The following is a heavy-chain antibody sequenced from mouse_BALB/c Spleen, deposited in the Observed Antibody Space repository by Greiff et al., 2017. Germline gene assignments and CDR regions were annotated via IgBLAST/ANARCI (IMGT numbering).Heavy chain of an antibody. V-gene: IGHV5-9-3*01. CDR1: GFTFSSYA. CDR2: ISSGGSYT. Sequence: DVKLVESGGGLVKPGGSLKLSCAASGFTFSSYAMSWVRQTPEKRLEWVATISSGGSYTYYPDSVKGRFTISRDNAENTLYLQMSSLRSEDTAMYYCAREDLYFDYWGQGTTLTVSS. CDR3: AREDLYFDY. J-gene: IGHJ2*01.